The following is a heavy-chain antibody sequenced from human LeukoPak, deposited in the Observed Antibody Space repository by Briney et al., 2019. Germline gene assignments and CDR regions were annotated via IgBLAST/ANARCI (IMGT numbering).Heavy chain of an antibody. CDR1: GGSFSGYY. CDR3: ARDIYYYDSSGYYFPGGSDY. D-gene: IGHD3-22*01. J-gene: IGHJ4*02. CDR2: INHSGST. Sequence: SETLSLTCAVYGGSFSGYYWSWIRQPPGKGLEWIGEINHSGSTNYNPSLKSRVTISVDTSKNQFSLKLSSVTAADTAVYYCARDIYYYDSSGYYFPGGSDYWGQGTLVTVSS. V-gene: IGHV4-34*01.